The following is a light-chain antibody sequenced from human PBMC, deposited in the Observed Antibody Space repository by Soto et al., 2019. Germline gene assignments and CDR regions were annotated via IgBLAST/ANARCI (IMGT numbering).Light chain of an antibody. CDR1: QSVSSSY. Sequence: EIVLTQSPGTLSLSPGERATLSCRASQSVSSSYLAWYQQKPGQAPRLLIYGASGRATGIPDRFSGSGSGTDFTLTISKLEPGDFAVYYCQQYGGSSWTFGQGTKVDIK. CDR2: GAS. V-gene: IGKV3-20*01. J-gene: IGKJ1*01. CDR3: QQYGGSSWT.